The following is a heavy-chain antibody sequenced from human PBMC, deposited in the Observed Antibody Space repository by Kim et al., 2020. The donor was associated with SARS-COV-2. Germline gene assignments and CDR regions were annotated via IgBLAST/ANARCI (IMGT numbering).Heavy chain of an antibody. Sequence: GGSLRLSCAASGFTFDDYAMHWVRQAPGKGLEWVSGISWNSGSIGYADSVKGRFTISRDNAKNSLYLQMNSLRAEDTALYYCAKDTAAGICHAFDIWAKGQWSPSLQ. CDR3: AKDTAAGICHAFDI. CDR1: GFTFDDYA. CDR2: ISWNSGSI. V-gene: IGHV3-9*01. J-gene: IGHJ3*02. D-gene: IGHD6-13*01.